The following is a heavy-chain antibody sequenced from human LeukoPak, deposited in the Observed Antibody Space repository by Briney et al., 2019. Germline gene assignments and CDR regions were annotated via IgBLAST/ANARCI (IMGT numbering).Heavy chain of an antibody. CDR2: FDPEDGET. D-gene: IGHD3-10*01. CDR3: ATDSGFAVIGYNWFDP. CDR1: GYTLTELS. V-gene: IGHV1-24*01. J-gene: IGHJ5*02. Sequence: GASVKASCKVSGYTLTELSMHWVRQAPGKGLEGMGGFDPEDGETIYAQKFQGRVTMTEDTSTDTAYMELSSLRSEDTAVYYCATDSGFAVIGYNWFDPWGQGTLVTVSS.